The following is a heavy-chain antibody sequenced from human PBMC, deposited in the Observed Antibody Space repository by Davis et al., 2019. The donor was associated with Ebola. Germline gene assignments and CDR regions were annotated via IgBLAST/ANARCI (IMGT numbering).Heavy chain of an antibody. V-gene: IGHV1-46*01. Sequence: ASVQVSCKASGYTFTSYCRECERQTPGQGMEWWGVSNPSAGSTTYAEKFRDRISITGDTSTTTTYMELNNLRSEDTAFYYCARVIVRYSGSYPEFDYWGQGTQVIVSS. CDR2: SNPSAGST. J-gene: IGHJ4*02. CDR3: ARVIVRYSGSYPEFDY. D-gene: IGHD1-26*01. CDR1: GYTFTSYC.